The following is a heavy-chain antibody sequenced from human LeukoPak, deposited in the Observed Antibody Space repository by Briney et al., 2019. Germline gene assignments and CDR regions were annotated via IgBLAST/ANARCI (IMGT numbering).Heavy chain of an antibody. J-gene: IGHJ4*02. D-gene: IGHD3-22*01. CDR1: GGSVSSGSYY. CDR2: IYYSGST. V-gene: IGHV4-61*01. Sequence: SETLSLTCSVSGGSVSSGSYYWSWIRQPPGKGLEWIGYIYYSGSTNYNPSLKSRVTISVDTSKNQFSLKLSFVTAADTAVYYCARVFPEELEQYYDSSGYYYYFDYWGQGTLVTVSS. CDR3: ARVFPEELEQYYDSSGYYYYFDY.